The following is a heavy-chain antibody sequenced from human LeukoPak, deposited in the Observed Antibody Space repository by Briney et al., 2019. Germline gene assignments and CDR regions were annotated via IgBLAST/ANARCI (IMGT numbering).Heavy chain of an antibody. CDR2: IHYSGNT. CDR3: ARGNQYYYDSSGYLFDY. D-gene: IGHD3-22*01. J-gene: IGHJ4*02. V-gene: IGHV4-39*01. CDR1: SGSISSSNSF. Sequence: PSETLSLTCTVSSGSISSSNSFWGWIRQPPGKGLEWIGSIHYSGNTYYNPSLKSRVTISVDTSKNQFSLKLSSVTAADTAVYYCARGNQYYYDSSGYLFDYWGQGTLVTISS.